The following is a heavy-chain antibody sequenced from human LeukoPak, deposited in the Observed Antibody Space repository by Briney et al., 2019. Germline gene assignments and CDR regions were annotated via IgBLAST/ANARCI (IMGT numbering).Heavy chain of an antibody. D-gene: IGHD6-19*01. Sequence: SETLSLTCIVSGGSISSSSYYWGWIRQPPGKGLEWIGSIYYSGSTYYNPSLKSRVTISVDTSKNQSSLKLSSVTAADTAVYYCAKSQHQWLVCAFDIWGQGTMVTVSS. J-gene: IGHJ3*02. CDR2: IYYSGST. CDR3: AKSQHQWLVCAFDI. V-gene: IGHV4-39*07. CDR1: GGSISSSSYY.